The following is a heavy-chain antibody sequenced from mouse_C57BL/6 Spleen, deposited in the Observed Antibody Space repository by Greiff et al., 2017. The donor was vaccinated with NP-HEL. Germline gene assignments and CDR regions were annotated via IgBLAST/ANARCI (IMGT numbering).Heavy chain of an antibody. CDR3: AKGGDYYGSSLWFAY. Sequence: EVNVVESGGGLVKPGGSLKLSCAASGFTFSDYGMHWVRQAPEKGLEWVAYISSGSSTIYYADTVKGRFTISRDNAKNTLFLQMTSLRSEDTAMYYCAKGGDYYGSSLWFAYWGQGTLVTVSA. CDR2: ISSGSSTI. V-gene: IGHV5-17*01. J-gene: IGHJ3*01. D-gene: IGHD1-1*01. CDR1: GFTFSDYG.